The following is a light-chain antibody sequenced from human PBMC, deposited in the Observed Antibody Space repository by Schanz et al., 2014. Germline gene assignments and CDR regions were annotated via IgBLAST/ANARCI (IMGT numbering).Light chain of an antibody. CDR2: DAS. CDR3: QQYVESPGT. Sequence: EIVLTQSPATLSLSPGERATLSCRASQSVRSYLAWYQQKLGQAPRLLIYDASNRATGIPARFSGSGSGTDFTLTINRLEAEDFAVYYCQQYVESPGTFGQGTRLEI. J-gene: IGKJ1*01. V-gene: IGKV3-11*01. CDR1: QSVRSY.